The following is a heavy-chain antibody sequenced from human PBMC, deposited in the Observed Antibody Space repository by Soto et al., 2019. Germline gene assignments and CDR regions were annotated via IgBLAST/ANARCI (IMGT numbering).Heavy chain of an antibody. CDR1: GFTFSSYA. D-gene: IGHD2-2*01. CDR3: AKKGDIVVVPAAMLDYYYMDV. Sequence: GGSLRLSCAASGFTFSSYAMSWVRQAPGKGLEWVSAISGSGGSTYYADSVKGRFTISRDNSKNTLYLQMNSLRAEDTAVYYCAKKGDIVVVPAAMLDYYYMDVWGKGTTVTVSS. J-gene: IGHJ6*03. CDR2: ISGSGGST. V-gene: IGHV3-23*01.